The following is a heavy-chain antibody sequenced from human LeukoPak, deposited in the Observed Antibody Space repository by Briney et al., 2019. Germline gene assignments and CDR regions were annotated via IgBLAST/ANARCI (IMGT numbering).Heavy chain of an antibody. J-gene: IGHJ4*02. CDR2: ISYDGSNK. V-gene: IGHV3-30*03. CDR1: GFTFSSYG. Sequence: GGSLRLSCAASGFTFSSYGMHWVRQAPGKGLEWVAVISYDGSNKYYADSVKGRFTISRDNSKNTLYLQMNSLRAEDTAVYYCARDQQQWEDYWGQGTLVTVSS. D-gene: IGHD6-19*01. CDR3: ARDQQQWEDY.